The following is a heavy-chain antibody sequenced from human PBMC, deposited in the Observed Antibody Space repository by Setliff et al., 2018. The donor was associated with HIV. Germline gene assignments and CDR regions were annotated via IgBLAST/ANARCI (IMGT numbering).Heavy chain of an antibody. J-gene: IGHJ4*02. CDR2: VYHSGSS. V-gene: IGHV4-34*01. D-gene: IGHD3-10*01. CDR1: GGSINNHY. Sequence: SETLSLTCTVSGGSINNHYWSWIRQPPGKGLEWIGEVYHSGSSNYNPSLKSRVTISVDTSKNQFSLKLTSVTAADTAVYYCARGRLYGVVDYWGQGTLVTVSS. CDR3: ARGRLYGVVDY.